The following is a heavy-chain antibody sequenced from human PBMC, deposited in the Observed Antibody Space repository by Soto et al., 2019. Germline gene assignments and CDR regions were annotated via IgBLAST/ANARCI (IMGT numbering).Heavy chain of an antibody. Sequence: GESLKISCKGSGYTFSTYWIGWVRQMLGKGLEWMEITYPGDFDTRYSPSFQGQVAISVDKSINTAYLQWSSLKASDTAMYYCARTSWKLLDPYYFDYWGQGTLVTVSS. CDR3: ARTSWKLLDPYYFDY. D-gene: IGHD1-1*01. V-gene: IGHV5-51*01. CDR1: GYTFSTYW. CDR2: TYPGDFDT. J-gene: IGHJ4*02.